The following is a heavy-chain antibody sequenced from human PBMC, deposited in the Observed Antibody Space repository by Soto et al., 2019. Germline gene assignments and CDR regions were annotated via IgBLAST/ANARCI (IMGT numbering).Heavy chain of an antibody. D-gene: IGHD1-26*01. V-gene: IGHV3-23*01. CDR2: ISGSGGNT. J-gene: IGHJ4*02. Sequence: EVQLLESGGGLVQPGGSLRLSCAASGFTFSSYAMSWVRQAPGKGLEWVSAISGSGGNTYYADSVKGRFTISRDNSKNTLYLQMNSLRAEDTAVYYCAKMGQEGSLGFDYWGQGTLVTVSS. CDR3: AKMGQEGSLGFDY. CDR1: GFTFSSYA.